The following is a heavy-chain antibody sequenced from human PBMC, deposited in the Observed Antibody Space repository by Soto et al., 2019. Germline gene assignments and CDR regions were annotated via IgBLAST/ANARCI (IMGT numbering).Heavy chain of an antibody. V-gene: IGHV1-3*01. D-gene: IGHD2-15*01. CDR1: GYTFTSYA. CDR2: INAGNGNT. J-gene: IGHJ5*02. CDR3: ARDLSFAINGGQLRGWFDP. Sequence: ASVKVSCKAPGYTFTSYAMHWVRQAPGQRLEWMGWINAGNGNTKYSQKFQGRVTITRDTSASTAYMELSSLRSEDTAVYYCARDLSFAINGGQLRGWFDPWGQGXLVTVYS.